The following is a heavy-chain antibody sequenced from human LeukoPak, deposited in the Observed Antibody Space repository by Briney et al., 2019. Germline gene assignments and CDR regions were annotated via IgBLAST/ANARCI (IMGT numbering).Heavy chain of an antibody. J-gene: IGHJ4*02. V-gene: IGHV4-59*12. D-gene: IGHD6-19*01. CDR2: IYYSGST. CDR1: GGSISSYY. CDR3: ARDRDYSSGWYDY. Sequence: SETLSLTCTVSGGSISSYYWSWIRQPPGKGLEWIGYIYYSGSTNYNPSLKSRVTISVDTSKNQFSLKLSSVTAANTAVYYCARDRDYSSGWYDYWGQGTLVTVSS.